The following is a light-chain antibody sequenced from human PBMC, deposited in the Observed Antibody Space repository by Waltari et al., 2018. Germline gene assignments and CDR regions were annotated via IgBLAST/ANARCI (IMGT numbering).Light chain of an antibody. Sequence: EIVLTQSPATLPLSPGERAILSCRARQSVSTYLAWYKHRPGQAPRLLIHDVSNRATGIPARFSGSGSGTDFTLTISSLEPEDFAVYYCQHRSGWPPWTFGQGTKVEVK. CDR1: QSVSTY. V-gene: IGKV3-11*01. CDR2: DVS. J-gene: IGKJ1*01. CDR3: QHRSGWPPWT.